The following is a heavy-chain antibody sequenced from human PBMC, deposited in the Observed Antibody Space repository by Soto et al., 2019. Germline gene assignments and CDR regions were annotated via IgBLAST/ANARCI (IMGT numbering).Heavy chain of an antibody. D-gene: IGHD3-16*01. V-gene: IGHV3-74*01. J-gene: IGHJ4*02. Sequence: EVQLVESGGGLVQPGGSLRLSCAASGFTFSNYWMHWVRQALRKGPVWVSRINTDGSTTNYAESVKGGFPISKDNAKNTLYLQTNSLGDSDTDVYYCARDLGGYASHWGQRTMVTVSS. CDR1: GFTFSNYW. CDR3: ARDLGGYASH. CDR2: INTDGSTT.